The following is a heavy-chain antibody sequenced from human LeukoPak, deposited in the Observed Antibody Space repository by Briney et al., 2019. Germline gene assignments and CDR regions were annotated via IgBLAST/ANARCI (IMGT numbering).Heavy chain of an antibody. CDR2: TYYRSKWYN. J-gene: IGHJ5*02. D-gene: IGHD6-13*01. V-gene: IGHV6-1*01. Sequence: SQTLSLTCAISGDSVSSNSAAWNWVRQSPSRGLEWQGRTYYRSKWYNDYAVSVKSRITINPDTSKNQFSLQLNSVTPEDTAVYYCARAYSSSSFPWFAPWGQGTLVTVSS. CDR1: GDSVSSNSAA. CDR3: ARAYSSSSFPWFAP.